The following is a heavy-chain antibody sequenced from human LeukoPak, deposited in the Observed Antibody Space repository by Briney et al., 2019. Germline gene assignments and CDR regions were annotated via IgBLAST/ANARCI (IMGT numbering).Heavy chain of an antibody. CDR1: GFTFSNYG. CDR3: ARGSLDYGDSIKLSRKAYDS. V-gene: IGHV3-30*03. J-gene: IGHJ4*02. CDR2: ISYDGTNK. Sequence: GRSLRLSCSASGFTFSNYGMHWVRQAPGKGLEWVAVISYDGTNKYYVDSVKGRFTISRDNSKNTLYLQMNSLKTEDTAVYYCARGSLDYGDSIKLSRKAYDSWGQGTLVTASS. D-gene: IGHD4-17*01.